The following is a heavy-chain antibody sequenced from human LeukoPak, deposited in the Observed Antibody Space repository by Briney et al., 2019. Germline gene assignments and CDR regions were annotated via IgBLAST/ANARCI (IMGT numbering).Heavy chain of an antibody. CDR2: IKSKTDGGTT. J-gene: IGHJ6*02. CDR1: GFTFSSYA. CDR3: TTAPKESYYYYGMDV. V-gene: IGHV3-15*01. Sequence: GGSLRLSCAASGFTFSSYAMHWVRQAPGKGLEWVGRIKSKTDGGTTDYAAPVKGRFTISRDDSKNTLYLQMNSLKTEDTAVYYCTTAPKESYYYYGMDVWGQGTTVTVSS.